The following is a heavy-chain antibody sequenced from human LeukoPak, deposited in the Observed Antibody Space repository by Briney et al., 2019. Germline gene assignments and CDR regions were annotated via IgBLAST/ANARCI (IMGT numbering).Heavy chain of an antibody. CDR1: GGSISSGGYY. CDR2: IYYSGST. D-gene: IGHD3-10*01. V-gene: IGHV4-31*03. CDR3: ARVSDYYYGSGSYYYFDY. J-gene: IGHJ4*02. Sequence: PSETLSLTCTVSGGSISSGGYYWSWIRQHPGKGLEWIGYIYYSGSTYYNPSLKSRVTISVDTSKNQFSLKLSSVTAADTAVYYCARVSDYYYGSGSYYYFDYWGQGTLVTVSS.